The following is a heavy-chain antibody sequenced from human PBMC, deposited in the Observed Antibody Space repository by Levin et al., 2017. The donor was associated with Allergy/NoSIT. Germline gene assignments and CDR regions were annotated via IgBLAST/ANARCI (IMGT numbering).Heavy chain of an antibody. CDR1: GFTFRNYA. CDR3: AKEENSSWLN. J-gene: IGHJ4*02. D-gene: IGHD6-19*01. CDR2: LNDVADRT. Sequence: PGGSLRLSCAASGFTFRNYAMGWFRQAPGKGLEWVSALNDVADRTYYAGSVKGRFTISRDNSKDTVCLQMNSLRAEDTAIYYCAKEENSSWLNWGQGTLVTVSS. V-gene: IGHV3-23*01.